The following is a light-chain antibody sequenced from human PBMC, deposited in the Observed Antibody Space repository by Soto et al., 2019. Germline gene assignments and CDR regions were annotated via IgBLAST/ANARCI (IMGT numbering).Light chain of an antibody. J-gene: IGKJ4*01. V-gene: IGKV4-1*01. CDR3: QQYYSTPLT. Sequence: DIVMTQSPDSLAVSLGERTTINCKSSQSVLYSSNNKNYLAWYQQKPGQPPKLLIYWASTSESGVPDRFSGSWSGTDFTLTISSLQAEDVAVYYCQQYYSTPLTFGGGTKVEIK. CDR2: WAS. CDR1: QSVLYSSNNKNY.